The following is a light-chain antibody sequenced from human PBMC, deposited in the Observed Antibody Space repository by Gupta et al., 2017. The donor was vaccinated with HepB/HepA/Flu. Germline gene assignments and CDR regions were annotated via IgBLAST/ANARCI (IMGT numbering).Light chain of an antibody. CDR3: RQDYSSPLT. CDR1: QDINTD. V-gene: IGKV1-6*01. Sequence: AIQMTQSPSSLSASVGDRVTITCRASQDINTDLSWYQQAPGKAPKILISAASNVQSGVPSRFTGSGSGTEFALTISSLRPEDLATYYCRQDYSSPLTFGQGTKVEIK. CDR2: AAS. J-gene: IGKJ1*01.